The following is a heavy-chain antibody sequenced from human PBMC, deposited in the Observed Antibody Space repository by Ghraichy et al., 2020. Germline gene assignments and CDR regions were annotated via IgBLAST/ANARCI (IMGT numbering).Heavy chain of an antibody. CDR2: VSHDGNAK. V-gene: IGHV3-30*09. CDR1: GFTFSLYS. J-gene: IGHJ6*02. D-gene: IGHD6-13*01. Sequence: GGSLRLSCAASGFTFSLYSMHWVRQAPGKGPEWVAAVSHDGNAKYYGDSVKGRFAISRDNAKNMVYLQMSSLRAEDTAVYYCARDIKGSSWSYYYYAMDVWGHGTTVAVSS. CDR3: ARDIKGSSWSYYYYAMDV.